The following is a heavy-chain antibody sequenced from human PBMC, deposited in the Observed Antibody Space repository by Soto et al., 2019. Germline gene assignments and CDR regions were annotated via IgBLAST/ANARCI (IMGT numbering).Heavy chain of an antibody. CDR2: IYSGGSI. CDR1: GFTVSNNF. Sequence: VQLVESGGGLIQAGGSLRLSCAVSGFTVSNNFMMWVRQAPGKGLEWVSLIYSGGSISYADSVKGRFTSSRAGSMNMLYLQMNSLTAEDTAVYYCARDGNGQRGSPHWGQGTLVTVSS. V-gene: IGHV3-53*02. J-gene: IGHJ4*02. D-gene: IGHD3-16*01. CDR3: ARDGNGQRGSPH.